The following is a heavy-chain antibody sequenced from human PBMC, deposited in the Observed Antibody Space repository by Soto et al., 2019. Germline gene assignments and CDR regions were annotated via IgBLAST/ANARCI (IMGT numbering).Heavy chain of an antibody. CDR2: INHSGST. CDR1: GGSFSGYY. J-gene: IGHJ4*02. D-gene: IGHD3-10*01. CDR3: ARITMVRGVIQSLDY. Sequence: QVQLQQWGAGLLKPSETLSLTCAVYGGSFSGYYWSWIRQPPGKGLEWIGEINHSGSTIYNPSLKSRVTISVDTSKNQFSLKLSSVTAADTAVYYCARITMVRGVIQSLDYWGQGTLVTVSS. V-gene: IGHV4-34*01.